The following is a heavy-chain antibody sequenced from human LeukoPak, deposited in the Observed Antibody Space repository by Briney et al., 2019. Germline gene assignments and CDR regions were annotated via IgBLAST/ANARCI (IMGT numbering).Heavy chain of an antibody. V-gene: IGHV3-23*01. CDR3: AKDRYSAHGYYAFDI. CDR2: ISGSGGST. D-gene: IGHD1-26*01. Sequence: PGGSLRLSCAASGFTFSSYAMNWVRQAPGEGLEWVSVISGSGGSTYYADSVKGRFTISRDNFKDTLYLQMNRLRAEDTAVYYCAKDRYSAHGYYAFDIWGQGTMVTVSS. CDR1: GFTFSSYA. J-gene: IGHJ3*02.